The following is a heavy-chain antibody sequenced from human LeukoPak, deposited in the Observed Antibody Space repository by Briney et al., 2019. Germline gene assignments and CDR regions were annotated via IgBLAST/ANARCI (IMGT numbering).Heavy chain of an antibody. V-gene: IGHV4-59*08. Sequence: SETLSLTCTVSGGSISGYYWTWIRQPPGKGLEWIGYIYDSGTTNYNPSLKRRVTILVDTSKNQFSLKLSSVTAADTAVYYCVRALGDPAGYYYYGLNVWGQGTTVTVSS. CDR3: VRALGDPAGYYYYGLNV. CDR1: GGSISGYY. CDR2: IYDSGTT. D-gene: IGHD3-16*01. J-gene: IGHJ6*02.